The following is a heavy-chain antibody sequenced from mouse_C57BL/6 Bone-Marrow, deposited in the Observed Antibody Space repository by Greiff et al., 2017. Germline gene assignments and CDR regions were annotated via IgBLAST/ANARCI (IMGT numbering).Heavy chain of an antibody. CDR3: ARRHYDYHWYFDV. CDR1: DSEVFPIAY. J-gene: IGHJ1*03. CDR2: ILPSIGRT. D-gene: IGHD2-4*01. Sequence: VQLQQSGSELRSPGSSVSLSCKDFDSEVFPIAYMSWVRQKPGHGFEWIGGILPSIGRTNYGEKFEDKATLDADTLSNTAYLELNSLTSEDSAIYYCARRHYDYHWYFDVWGTGTTVTVSS. V-gene: IGHV15-2*01.